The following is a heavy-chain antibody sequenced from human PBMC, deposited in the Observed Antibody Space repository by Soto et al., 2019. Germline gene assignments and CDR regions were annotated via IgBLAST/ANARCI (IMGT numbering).Heavy chain of an antibody. CDR1: GGSISSSSYY. J-gene: IGHJ1*01. CDR3: ARPLEDYYDSSGYSEYFQH. Sequence: PSETLSLTCTVSGGSISSSSYYWGWIRQPPGKGLEWIGSIYYSGSTYYNPSLKSRVTISVDTSKNQFSLKLSSVTAADTAVYYCARPLEDYYDSSGYSEYFQHWGQGTLVTVS. D-gene: IGHD3-22*01. V-gene: IGHV4-39*01. CDR2: IYYSGST.